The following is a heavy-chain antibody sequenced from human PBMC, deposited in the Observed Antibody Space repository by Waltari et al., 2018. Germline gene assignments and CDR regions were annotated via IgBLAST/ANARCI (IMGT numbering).Heavy chain of an antibody. CDR2: VGREDGET. J-gene: IGHJ4*02. Sequence: EVQLVQSGAEVKKPGATVKISCKASGYTFTDYYMHWVQQAPGKGLEWMGRVGREDGETIYAEKCQGRVIIIADTYTDTAYMELSSLRSEDTAVYYCAPGPYSSSSYFDYWGQGTLVTVSS. CDR3: APGPYSSSSYFDY. V-gene: IGHV1-69-2*01. D-gene: IGHD6-6*01. CDR1: GYTFTDYY.